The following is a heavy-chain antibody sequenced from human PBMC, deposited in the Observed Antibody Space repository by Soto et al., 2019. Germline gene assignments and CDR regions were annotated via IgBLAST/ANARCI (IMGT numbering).Heavy chain of an antibody. CDR1: GFTFTSSA. J-gene: IGHJ4*02. CDR2: IVVGSGNT. D-gene: IGHD6-13*01. CDR3: AAEGSPYRVFASFDY. Sequence: ASVKVSCKASGFTFTSSAVQWVRQARGQRLEWIGWIVVGSGNTNYAQKFQERVTITRDMSTSTAYMELSSLRSEDTAVYYCAAEGSPYRVFASFDYWGQGTLVTVSS. V-gene: IGHV1-58*01.